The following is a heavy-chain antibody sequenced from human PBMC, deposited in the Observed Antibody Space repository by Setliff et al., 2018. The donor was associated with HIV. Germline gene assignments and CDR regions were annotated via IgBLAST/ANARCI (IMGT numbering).Heavy chain of an antibody. V-gene: IGHV4-39*01. J-gene: IGHJ4*02. CDR2: IHFSGST. Sequence: SETLSLTCTVSGASVNTNNYYWGWIRQPPGKGLEWIGNIHFSGSTYYSPSLRSRVTIYVGMSKRQFFLSLSSVTAADTAVYFCARPSLGIGGGALFDYWGQGILVTVSS. D-gene: IGHD7-27*01. CDR3: ARPSLGIGGGALFDY. CDR1: GASVNTNNYY.